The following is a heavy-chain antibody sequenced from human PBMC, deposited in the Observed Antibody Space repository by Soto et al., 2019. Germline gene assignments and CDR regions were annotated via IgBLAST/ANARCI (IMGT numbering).Heavy chain of an antibody. D-gene: IGHD3-16*01. J-gene: IGHJ6*02. CDR2: IIPIFSSR. CDR3: ARGETYLGV. CDR1: RDTFNKYA. V-gene: IGHV1-69*01. Sequence: QVQLMQSGAEVKKPGSSVKVSCKTSRDTFNKYAFNWVRQAPGQGLEWMGWIIPIFSSRNYAEKFQGRVTITADDSTSTAYMELRSPRFEDTAVYYCARGETYLGVWGQGTTVTVSS.